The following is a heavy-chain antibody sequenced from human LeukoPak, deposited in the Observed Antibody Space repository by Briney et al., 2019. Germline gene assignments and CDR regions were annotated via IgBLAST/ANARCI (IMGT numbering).Heavy chain of an antibody. CDR1: ARSVRCYY. CDR3: ARLSTMSTAANIFDY. D-gene: IGHD6-6*01. V-gene: IGHV4-59*02. J-gene: IGHJ4*02. CDR2: IYYSGGT. Sequence: SETLSPTCTVSARSVRCYYWSWIRQPPGKGLEWIGYIYYSGGTNYNPSLKSRVTISVYKSKNQFSLKLSSVIGADTAVYCCARLSTMSTAANIFDYWGQGTLVTVSS.